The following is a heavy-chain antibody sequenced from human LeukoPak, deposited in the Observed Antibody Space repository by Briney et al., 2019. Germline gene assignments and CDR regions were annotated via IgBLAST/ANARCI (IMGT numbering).Heavy chain of an antibody. CDR1: GGSFSGYY. Sequence: KPSETLSLTCAVYGGSFSGYYWSWIRQPPGKGLEWIGEINHSGSTNYNPSLKGRVTISVDTSKNQFSLKLSSVTAADTAVYYCARKGYNSSLGEGVDYWGQGTLVTVSS. D-gene: IGHD6-13*01. CDR3: ARKGYNSSLGEGVDY. J-gene: IGHJ4*02. CDR2: INHSGST. V-gene: IGHV4-34*01.